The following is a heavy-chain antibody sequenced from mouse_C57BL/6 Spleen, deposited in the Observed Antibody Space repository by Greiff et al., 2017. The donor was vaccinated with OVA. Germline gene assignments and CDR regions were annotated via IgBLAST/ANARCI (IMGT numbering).Heavy chain of an antibody. CDR2: IDPSDSYT. V-gene: IGHV1-69*01. CDR1: GYTFTSYW. CDR3: ARRGYGGAMDY. D-gene: IGHD2-10*02. Sequence: QVQLQQPGAELVMPGASVKLSCKASGYTFTSYWMHWVKQRPGQGLEWIGEIDPSDSYTNYNQKFKGKSTLTVDKSSSTAYMQLSSLTSEDSAVYYCARRGYGGAMDYWGQGTSVTVSS. J-gene: IGHJ4*01.